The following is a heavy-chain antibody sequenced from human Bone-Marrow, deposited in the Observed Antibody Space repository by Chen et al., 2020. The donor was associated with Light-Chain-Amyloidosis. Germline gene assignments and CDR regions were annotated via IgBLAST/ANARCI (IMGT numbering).Heavy chain of an antibody. CDR3: ARETSGSGWTFMDV. D-gene: IGHD6-19*01. CDR2: IYPGGNT. V-gene: IGHV3-53*02. CDR1: GFTVSGNY. Sequence: DVQLVETGGDLIQPGGSLRLSCAASGFTVSGNYMSWVRQAPGKGLEWVSLIYPGGNTFYADSVKGRFTISRDSSENTLYLQMNSLRAGDTALYFCARETSGSGWTFMDVWGKGTTVIVSS. J-gene: IGHJ6*04.